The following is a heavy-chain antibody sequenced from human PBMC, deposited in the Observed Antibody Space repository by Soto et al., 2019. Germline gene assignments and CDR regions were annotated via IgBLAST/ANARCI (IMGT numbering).Heavy chain of an antibody. V-gene: IGHV1-24*01. CDR1: GYTLTDLS. CDR3: ATAEFKSSGIDY. CDR2: FDPEDGET. J-gene: IGHJ4*02. D-gene: IGHD6-19*01. Sequence: GASVKVSCKVCGYTLTDLSLHWVRQAPGKGLEWMGGFDPEDGETIYAQKFQGRVTMTEDTSTDTAYMELSSLRSEDTAVYYCATAEFKSSGIDYWGQGTLVTVSS.